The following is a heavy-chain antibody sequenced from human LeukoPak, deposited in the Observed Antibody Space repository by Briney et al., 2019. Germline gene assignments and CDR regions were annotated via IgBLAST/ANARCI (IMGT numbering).Heavy chain of an antibody. Sequence: PGGSLRLSCAASGFTFSSYAMSWVRQAPGKGLEWVSAISGSGGSTYYADSVKGRFTISRDNSKNTLYLQMNSLRAEDTAVYYCANLFQGLYYDSSGYYYLNDAFDIWGQGTMVTVSS. D-gene: IGHD3-22*01. CDR3: ANLFQGLYYDSSGYYYLNDAFDI. CDR1: GFTFSSYA. V-gene: IGHV3-23*01. J-gene: IGHJ3*02. CDR2: ISGSGGST.